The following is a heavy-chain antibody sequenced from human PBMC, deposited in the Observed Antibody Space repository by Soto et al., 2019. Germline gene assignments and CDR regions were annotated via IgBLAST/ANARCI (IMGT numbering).Heavy chain of an antibody. J-gene: IGHJ4*02. CDR1: GFSFNNFE. CDR2: ITTSRSST. D-gene: IGHD2-8*01. Sequence: PGGSLRLSCAASGFSFNNFEMAWVRQAPGKGLEWVSYITTSRSSTYYADSVKGRFTISIDNAKNSLFLQMSSLRAEDTAVYYCARVMYATWSSFDYWGQGTQVTVSS. CDR3: ARVMYATWSSFDY. V-gene: IGHV3-48*03.